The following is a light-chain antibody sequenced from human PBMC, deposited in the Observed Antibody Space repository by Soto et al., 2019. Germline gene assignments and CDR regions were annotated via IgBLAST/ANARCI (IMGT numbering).Light chain of an antibody. Sequence: DIQMTQSPSSLSASVGDRVTITCRASQDISRYLNWYQHKPGKAPNLLIYAASSLQSGVPSRFSGSGSGTDFTLTISSLQPEDFATYYCQQSYTTPPYTFCQGTKLEI. V-gene: IGKV1-39*01. CDR1: QDISRY. CDR2: AAS. J-gene: IGKJ2*01. CDR3: QQSYTTPPYT.